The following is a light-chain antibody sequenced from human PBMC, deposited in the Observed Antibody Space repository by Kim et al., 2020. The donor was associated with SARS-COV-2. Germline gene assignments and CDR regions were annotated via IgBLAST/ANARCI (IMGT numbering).Light chain of an antibody. J-gene: IGKJ2*01. CDR3: QQRGTWPHT. CDR1: RTVYIF. CDR2: DAS. V-gene: IGKV3-11*01. Sequence: SFSPGERATLSCRASRTVYIFLAWYQQKPGQPPRLLVYDASNRATGIPARFSGSGSGTDFTLTIGSLEPEDSAVYYCQQRGTWPHTFGQGTKLEI.